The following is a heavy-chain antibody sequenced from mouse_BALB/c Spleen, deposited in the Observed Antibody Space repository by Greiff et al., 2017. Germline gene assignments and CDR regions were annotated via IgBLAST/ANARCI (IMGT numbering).Heavy chain of an antibody. CDR2: INPGSGGT. J-gene: IGHJ1*01. Sequence: VQLQQSGAELVRPGTSVKVSCKASGYAFTNYLIEWVKQRPGQGLEWIGVINPGSGGTNYNEKFKGKATLTADKSSSTAYMQLSSLTSDDSAVYFCARSLITTVVVHFDVWGAGTTVTVSS. CDR3: ARSLITTVVVHFDV. CDR1: GYAFTNYL. D-gene: IGHD1-1*01. V-gene: IGHV1-54*01.